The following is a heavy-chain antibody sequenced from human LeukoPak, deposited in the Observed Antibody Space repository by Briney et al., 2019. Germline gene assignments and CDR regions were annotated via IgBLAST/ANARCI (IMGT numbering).Heavy chain of an antibody. Sequence: SETLSLTCTVSGGSISSRSYYWGWIRQPPGKGLVWIGKISDSGNSYYSPSLRSRVTISIDTSKNQFSLKLSSVTATDTAVYYCATMVRGVISPFDYWGQGTLVTVSS. CDR1: GGSISSRSYY. V-gene: IGHV4-39*01. J-gene: IGHJ4*02. CDR3: ATMVRGVISPFDY. CDR2: ISDSGNS. D-gene: IGHD3-10*01.